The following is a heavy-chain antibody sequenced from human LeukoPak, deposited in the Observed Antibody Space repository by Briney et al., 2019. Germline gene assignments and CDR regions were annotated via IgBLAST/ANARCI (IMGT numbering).Heavy chain of an antibody. J-gene: IGHJ5*02. Sequence: SETLSLTCTVSGGSISSYYWSWIRQPPGKGLEWIGYIYYSGSTNYNPSLKSRVTISVDTSKNQFSLKLSSVTAADTAVYYCARDTNYYSSGSYYIGNWFDPWGQGTLVTVSS. V-gene: IGHV4-59*01. CDR2: IYYSGST. CDR3: ARDTNYYSSGSYYIGNWFDP. CDR1: GGSISSYY. D-gene: IGHD3-10*01.